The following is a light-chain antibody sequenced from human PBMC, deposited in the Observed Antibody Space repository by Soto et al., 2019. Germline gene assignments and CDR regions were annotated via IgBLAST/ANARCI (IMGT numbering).Light chain of an antibody. V-gene: IGKV3-20*01. Sequence: EIVLTQSPGTLSLSPGERATLSCRASQSVSSSYLAWYQQKPGQAPRLLIYGASSRATGIPDRFSGSGSGTDFTLTISRLEPEDFAVYYCQQYSSSPDTFVVGTKLDIK. J-gene: IGKJ4*01. CDR1: QSVSSSY. CDR3: QQYSSSPDT. CDR2: GAS.